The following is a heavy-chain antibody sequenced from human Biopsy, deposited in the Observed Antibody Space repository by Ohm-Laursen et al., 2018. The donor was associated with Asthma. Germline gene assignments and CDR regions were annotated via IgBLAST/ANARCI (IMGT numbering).Heavy chain of an antibody. J-gene: IGHJ4*02. D-gene: IGHD4-17*01. CDR3: ASDFPKDYVRYNFQF. Sequence: SVKASCKISGYSLTDLSMHWVRQAPGQGLEWMGGHDHEEGGTVNARRFQGRVTMTEDTSTDTAYTELSSLSSDDTAVYYCASDFPKDYVRYNFQFWGQGTLVTVSS. CDR2: HDHEEGGT. CDR1: GYSLTDLS. V-gene: IGHV1-24*01.